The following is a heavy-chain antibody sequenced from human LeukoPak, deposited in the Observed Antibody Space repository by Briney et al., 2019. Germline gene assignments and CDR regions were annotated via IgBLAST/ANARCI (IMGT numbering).Heavy chain of an antibody. V-gene: IGHV3-73*01. CDR2: IRSKANSYAT. J-gene: IGHJ5*02. CDR1: GFTFSGSA. Sequence: GGSLKLSCAASGFTFSGSAMHWVRQASGKGLEWVGRIRSKANSYATAYAASVKGRFTISRDDSKNTAYLQMNSLKTEDTAVYYCARNDGFHIWFDPWGQGTLVTVSS. D-gene: IGHD2-21*01. CDR3: ARNDGFHIWFDP.